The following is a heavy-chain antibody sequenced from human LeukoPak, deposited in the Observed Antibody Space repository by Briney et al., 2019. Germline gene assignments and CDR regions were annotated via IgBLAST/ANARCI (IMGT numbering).Heavy chain of an antibody. D-gene: IGHD6-13*01. J-gene: IGHJ4*02. CDR3: SRSGAGRDYLDY. CDR2: VRSKAYGGPT. V-gene: IGHV3-49*04. Sequence: GWALRLSCTHSGCLFRDYAMNGVRQAPGKGREGVGFVRSKAYGGPTDYAASVKGKFTIPRDHSKSIAYLQLNSLKTEDTAVYYCSRSGAGRDYLDYWGQGTLVTVSS. CDR1: GCLFRDYA.